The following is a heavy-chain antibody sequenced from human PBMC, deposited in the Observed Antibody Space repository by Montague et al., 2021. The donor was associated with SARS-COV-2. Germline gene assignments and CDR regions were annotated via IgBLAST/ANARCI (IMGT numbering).Heavy chain of an antibody. D-gene: IGHD2-21*01. CDR2: IYHTGST. Sequence: SETLSLTCIVSGGSINGYYWSWTRQSPGRGLEWIGSIYHTGSTVYNPSLRSRVTILIETSKNQFSLKMTSVTTADRAVYFCARDLSRAFCEGSSCYSENWFDPWGKGTLVTVSS. CDR1: GGSINGYY. V-gene: IGHV4-59*01. J-gene: IGHJ5*02. CDR3: ARDLSRAFCEGSSCYSENWFDP.